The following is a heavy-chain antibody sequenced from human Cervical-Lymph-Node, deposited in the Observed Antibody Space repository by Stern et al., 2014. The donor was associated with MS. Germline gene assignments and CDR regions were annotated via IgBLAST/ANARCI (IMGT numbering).Heavy chain of an antibody. J-gene: IGHJ5*02. Sequence: MQLVESGAEVKKPGSSVKVSCKASGGTFSSYGISWVRQAPGQGLEWMGGIIPIFGTATYAQKFQGRVTITADESTSTAYMELSSLRSEDTAVYYCARTDKYCSSASCSGNWFDPWGQGTLVTVSS. V-gene: IGHV1-69*01. CDR3: ARTDKYCSSASCSGNWFDP. CDR1: GGTFSSYG. D-gene: IGHD2-2*01. CDR2: IIPIFGTA.